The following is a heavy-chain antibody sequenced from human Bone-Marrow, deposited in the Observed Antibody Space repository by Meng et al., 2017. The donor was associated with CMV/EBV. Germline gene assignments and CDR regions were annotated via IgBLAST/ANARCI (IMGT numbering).Heavy chain of an antibody. CDR3: AREGGSIGGWFDP. V-gene: IGHV1-2*02. CDR2: INPNSGGT. Sequence: QGEVVQSGAEGKKPGASVKVSCKASGYTFTGYYMHWVRQAPGQGLEWMGWINPNSGGTNYAQKFQGRVTMTRDTSISTAYMELSRLRSDDTAVYYCAREGGSIGGWFDPWGQGTLVTVSS. D-gene: IGHD3-16*01. J-gene: IGHJ5*02. CDR1: GYTFTGYY.